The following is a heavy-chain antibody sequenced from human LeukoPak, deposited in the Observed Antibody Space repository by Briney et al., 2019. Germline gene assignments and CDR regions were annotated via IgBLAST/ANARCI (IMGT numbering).Heavy chain of an antibody. CDR1: GGSISSYY. CDR2: IYYSGST. V-gene: IGHV4-59*12. J-gene: IGHJ4*02. CDR3: ARDQDGLSGFDY. Sequence: SETLSLTCTVSGGSISSYYWSWIRQPPGKGLEWIGYIYYSGSTYYNPSLKSRVTISVDTSKNQFPLKLSSVTAADTAVYYCARDQDGLSGFDYWGQGTLVTVSS. D-gene: IGHD2-15*01.